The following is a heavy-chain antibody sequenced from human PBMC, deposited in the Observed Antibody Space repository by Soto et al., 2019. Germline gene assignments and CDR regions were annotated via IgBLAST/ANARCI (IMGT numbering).Heavy chain of an antibody. CDR1: GFTFDDYA. CDR2: ISWNSGSI. CDR3: ASLVPSIAAAATYYYYMDV. V-gene: IGHV3-9*01. Sequence: GGSLRLSCAASGFTFDDYAMHWVRQAPGKGLDWVSGISWNSGSIGYADSVKGRFTISRDNAKNSLYLQMNSLRAEDTALYYCASLVPSIAAAATYYYYMDVWGKGTTVTVSS. J-gene: IGHJ6*03. D-gene: IGHD6-13*01.